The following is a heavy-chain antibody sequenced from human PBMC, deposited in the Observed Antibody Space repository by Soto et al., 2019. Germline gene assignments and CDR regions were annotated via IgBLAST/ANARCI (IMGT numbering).Heavy chain of an antibody. V-gene: IGHV3-53*01. D-gene: IGHD1-1*01. J-gene: IGHJ6*02. Sequence: PGGSLRLSCAASGFTVSSNYMTWVRQAPGKGLEWVSVIYSGGTTYYADSVKGRFTIPRDNSKNTLYLQMNSLRAEDTAVYYCARVQLYYGMDVWGQGTTVTVSS. CDR3: ARVQLYYGMDV. CDR2: IYSGGTT. CDR1: GFTVSSNY.